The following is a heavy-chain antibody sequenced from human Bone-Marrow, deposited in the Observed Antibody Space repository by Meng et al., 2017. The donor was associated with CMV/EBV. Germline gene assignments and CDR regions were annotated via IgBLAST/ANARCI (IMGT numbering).Heavy chain of an antibody. D-gene: IGHD1-14*01. CDR2: ISYDGSNK. CDR1: GFTFSSYA. V-gene: IGHV3-30*04. J-gene: IGHJ4*02. Sequence: GGSLRLSCAASGFTFSSYAMHWVRQAPGKGLEWVAVISYDGSNKDYADTVKGRFTISRDNSKNTLYLQMNSLRAEDTAVYYCAREGETGTPFDYWGQGTLVTVSS. CDR3: AREGETGTPFDY.